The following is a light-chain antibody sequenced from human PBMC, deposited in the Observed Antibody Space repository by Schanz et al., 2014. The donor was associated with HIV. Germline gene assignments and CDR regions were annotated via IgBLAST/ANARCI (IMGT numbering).Light chain of an antibody. V-gene: IGLV2-14*02. Sequence: QSALTQPASVSGSPGQSITISCTGTSSDVGTYNLVSWYQPHPGKAPRLMIYEVTKRPSGVSNRFSGSKSGNTASLTISGLQAEDEADYYCTSYTSSTWVLRGGTKLTVL. CDR2: EVT. CDR1: SSDVGTYNL. J-gene: IGLJ3*02. CDR3: TSYTSSTWV.